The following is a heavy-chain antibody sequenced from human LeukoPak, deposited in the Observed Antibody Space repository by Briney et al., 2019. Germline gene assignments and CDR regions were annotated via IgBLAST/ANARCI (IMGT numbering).Heavy chain of an antibody. D-gene: IGHD6-13*01. CDR1: GFTVSNNY. CDR2: IYSGGST. CDR3: VYQQSGNLN. V-gene: IGHV3-66*01. Sequence: PGGSLRLSCAASGFTVSNNYMTWVRQAPGKGLEWVSVIYSGGSTYYADSVKGRFTISRDNSKNTLYLQMSSLRTEDTALYYCVYQQSGNLNWGQGTLVTVSS. J-gene: IGHJ4*02.